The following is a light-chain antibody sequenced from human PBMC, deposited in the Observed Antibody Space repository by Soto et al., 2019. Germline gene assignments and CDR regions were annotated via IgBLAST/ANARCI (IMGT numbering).Light chain of an antibody. CDR3: QQYDDWLRLT. CDR2: GAS. J-gene: IGKJ4*01. Sequence: EIVMTQSPATLSVSPGERATLSCRASQSVNIYLAWYQQNPGQAPRLLIFGASYRATGIPARFSGSGSGTEFNLTISSLQSEDFAVYFCQQYDDWLRLTFGGGTKVEIK. CDR1: QSVNIY. V-gene: IGKV3D-15*01.